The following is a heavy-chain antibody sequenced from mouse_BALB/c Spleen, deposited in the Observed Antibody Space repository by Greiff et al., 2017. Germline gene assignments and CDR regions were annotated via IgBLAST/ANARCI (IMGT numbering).Heavy chain of an antibody. D-gene: IGHD2-4*01. CDR2: ILPGSGST. V-gene: IGHV1-9*01. J-gene: IGHJ2*01. CDR3: ARTRYDYYFDY. CDR1: GYTFSSYW. Sequence: QVQLQQSGAELMKPGASVKISCKATGYTFSSYWIEWVKQRPGHGLEWIGEILPGSGSTNYNEKFKGKATFTADTSSNTAYMQLSSLTSEDSAVYYCARTRYDYYFDYWGQGTTLTVSS.